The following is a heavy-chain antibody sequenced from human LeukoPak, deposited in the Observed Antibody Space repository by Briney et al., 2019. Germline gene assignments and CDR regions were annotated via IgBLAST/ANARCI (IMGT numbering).Heavy chain of an antibody. J-gene: IGHJ6*02. CDR2: IKQDGSEK. CDR1: GFTCSRNW. CDR3: AKDGDCSGGTCYSGFDV. Sequence: GGFLRLSCAASGFTCSRNWMTWVRQAPGKGLEWVANIKQDGSEKYYVDSVKGRFSISRDNAKNSLYLQMNSLRAEDTAVYYCAKDGDCSGGTCYSGFDVWGQGTTVTVSS. D-gene: IGHD2-15*01. V-gene: IGHV3-7*01.